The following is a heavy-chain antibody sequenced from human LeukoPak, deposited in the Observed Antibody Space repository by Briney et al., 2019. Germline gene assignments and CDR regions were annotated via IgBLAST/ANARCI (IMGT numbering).Heavy chain of an antibody. V-gene: IGHV3-21*01. D-gene: IGHD1-1*01. CDR1: GFTFTSVG. J-gene: IGHJ4*01. CDR2: IGHVAGDI. Sequence: GGSLRLSCLTSGFTFTSVGISGVRQAPGKGLEWVAFIGHVAGDIFYSDSVKGRFTISRDDAKGSVYLQMNSLRVDDTAVYFCARDPYTGSMFDYWGHGTLVTVSS. CDR3: ARDPYTGSMFDY.